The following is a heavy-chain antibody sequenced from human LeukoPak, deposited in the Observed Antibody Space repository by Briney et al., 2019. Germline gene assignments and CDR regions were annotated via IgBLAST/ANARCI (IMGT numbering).Heavy chain of an antibody. CDR3: ARVGSGWGRYFDL. J-gene: IGHJ2*01. CDR2: IYYSGST. V-gene: IGHV4-59*01. CDR1: GGSISSYY. Sequence: KPSETLSLTCTVSGGSISSYYWSWIRQPPGKGLEWIGYIYYSGSTNYNPSLKSRVTISVDTSKNQFSLKLSSVTAADKAVYYCARVGSGWGRYFDLWGRGTLVTVSS. D-gene: IGHD6-19*01.